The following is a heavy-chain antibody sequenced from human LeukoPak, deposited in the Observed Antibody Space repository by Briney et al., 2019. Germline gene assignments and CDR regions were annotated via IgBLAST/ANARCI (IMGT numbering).Heavy chain of an antibody. CDR3: ARLSGDNTVYYYYYMDV. CDR1: AFTFSDSY. V-gene: IGHV3-11*01. Sequence: GGSLRLSCAASAFTFSDSYMSWIRQAPGKGLEWVSYISSSANTIYYADSVKGRFTISRDNAKNSLYLQMNSLRAEDTAVYFCARLSGDNTVYYYYYMDVWGKGTTVTVSS. D-gene: IGHD4-17*01. J-gene: IGHJ6*03. CDR2: ISSSANTI.